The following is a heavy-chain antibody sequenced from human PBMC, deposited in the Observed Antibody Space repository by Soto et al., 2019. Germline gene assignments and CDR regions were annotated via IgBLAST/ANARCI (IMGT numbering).Heavy chain of an antibody. Sequence: GGSLRLSCAASGFTFSSHAMNWVRQAPGKGLEWVSGISAGAYATYYADSVKGRFTISRDNSKDTLYLQMDSLRAGDTAVYYCARGPAVVPAAFFDSWGPGTQVTVSS. CDR1: GFTFSSHA. D-gene: IGHD2-2*01. CDR3: ARGPAVVPAAFFDS. CDR2: ISAGAYAT. J-gene: IGHJ4*02. V-gene: IGHV3-23*01.